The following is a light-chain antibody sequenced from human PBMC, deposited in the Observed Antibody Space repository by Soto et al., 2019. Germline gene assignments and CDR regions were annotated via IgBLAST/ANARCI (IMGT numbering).Light chain of an antibody. CDR2: WAS. CDR1: QSVLFSSNSKNA. J-gene: IGKJ4*01. V-gene: IGKV4-1*01. Sequence: DIVVTQSPDSLDVSLGERATINCKSSQSVLFSSNSKNALAWYQQRPGQPPKLLIYWASTRESGVPDRFSSSGSGTDFTLTISTLQAEDVAVYYCQQYYVTPPTFGGGTKVEIK. CDR3: QQYYVTPPT.